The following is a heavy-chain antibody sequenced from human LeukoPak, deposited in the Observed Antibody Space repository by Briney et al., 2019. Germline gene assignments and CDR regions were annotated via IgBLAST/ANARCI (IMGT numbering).Heavy chain of an antibody. CDR3: ARQTGTTPFDYYDY. Sequence: SETMSLTCTVSGGSISSSSYYWGWIRQPPGKGLEWLATIYHSGTTHYSPSLRSRVTMSVDTSKNQFSLKLNSVTAADTAVYYCARQTGTTPFDYYDYWGQGTLVTASS. J-gene: IGHJ4*02. CDR2: IYHSGTT. V-gene: IGHV4-39*01. D-gene: IGHD1-1*01. CDR1: GGSISSSSYY.